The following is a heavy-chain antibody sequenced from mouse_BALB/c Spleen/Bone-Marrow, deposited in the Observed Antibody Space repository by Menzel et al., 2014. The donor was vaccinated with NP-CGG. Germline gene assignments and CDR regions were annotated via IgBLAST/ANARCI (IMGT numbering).Heavy chain of an antibody. CDR2: ISYSGVT. V-gene: IGHV3-2*02. CDR1: GYSITSNYA. Sequence: VQLQQSGPGLVKPSQSLSLTCTVTGYSITSNYAWNWIRQFPGNKQEWMGYISYSGVTSYSPSLKSRISITRDTSKNQFFLQLTSVTTEDTATYYCARSVIGAMDYWGQGTSVTVSS. D-gene: IGHD1-1*01. CDR3: ARSVIGAMDY. J-gene: IGHJ4*01.